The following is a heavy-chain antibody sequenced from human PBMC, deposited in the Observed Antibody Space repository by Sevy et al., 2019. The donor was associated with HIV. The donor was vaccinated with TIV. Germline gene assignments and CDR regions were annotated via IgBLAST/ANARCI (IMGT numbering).Heavy chain of an antibody. CDR3: ARGRGVFGAVAINWFDP. J-gene: IGHJ5*02. CDR1: GFNVSSSY. V-gene: IGHV3-53*01. CDR2: IYSGGST. D-gene: IGHD3-3*01. Sequence: GGSLRLSCAASGFNVSSSYMTWVRQPPGKGLEWVSVIYSGGSTYYADSVKGRFTISRDNSKNTLYLQMNNLRADETAVYYCARGRGVFGAVAINWFDPWGQGPLVTVSS.